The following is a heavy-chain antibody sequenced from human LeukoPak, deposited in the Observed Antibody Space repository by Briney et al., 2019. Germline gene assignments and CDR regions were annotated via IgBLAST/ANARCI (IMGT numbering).Heavy chain of an antibody. Sequence: PGGSLRLSRAASGFTFSNYWMHWVRQAPGKGLVWVSRINGDGRVTSSADSVKGRFTISRDNAKNTLYLQMNSLRAEDTAVYYCTRAVSHYDSSGYNYYFDYWGQGTLVTVSS. V-gene: IGHV3-74*01. CDR3: TRAVSHYDSSGYNYYFDY. D-gene: IGHD3-22*01. CDR1: GFTFSNYW. J-gene: IGHJ4*02. CDR2: INGDGRVT.